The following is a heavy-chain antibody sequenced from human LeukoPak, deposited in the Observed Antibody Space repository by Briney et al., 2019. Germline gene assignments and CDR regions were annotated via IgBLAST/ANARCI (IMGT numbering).Heavy chain of an antibody. CDR1: GFTFSSYG. CDR2: IWYDGSNK. Sequence: PGGSLRLSCAASGFTFSSYGMHWVRQAPGKGLEWVAVIWYDGSNKYYADSVKGRFTISRDNSKNSLYLQMNSLRAEDTAVYYCARGRGNCPLYFDSWGQGTLVTVSS. V-gene: IGHV3-33*01. CDR3: ARGRGNCPLYFDS. D-gene: IGHD1-26*01. J-gene: IGHJ4*02.